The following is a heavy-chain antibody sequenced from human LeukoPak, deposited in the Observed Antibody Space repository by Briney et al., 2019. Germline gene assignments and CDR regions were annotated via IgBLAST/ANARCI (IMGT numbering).Heavy chain of an antibody. D-gene: IGHD5-24*01. CDR2: ISGSGSII. CDR3: AREARWLQSKPLDY. J-gene: IGHJ4*02. Sequence: GGSLRLSCAASGFAFSDYYMTWIRQAPGKGLEWVSYISGSGSIIKYADSMKGRFTISRDNAMNSLYLQMKSLRAEDTAVYYCAREARWLQSKPLDYWGQGTLVTVSS. V-gene: IGHV3-11*04. CDR1: GFAFSDYY.